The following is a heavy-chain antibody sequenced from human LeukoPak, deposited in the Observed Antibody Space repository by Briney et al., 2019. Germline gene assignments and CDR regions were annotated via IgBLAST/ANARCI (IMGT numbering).Heavy chain of an antibody. D-gene: IGHD3-9*01. CDR1: GGSISPYY. J-gene: IGHJ6*02. Sequence: PSETLSLTCVVSGGSISPYYWSWIRQSPGKGLEWIGYIDPSGSASYNPSLKSRVTIFVDTSKNLVSLILTSVSASDTAIYYCARDHWLFSSKTWYYYGMDVWGQGTTVTVSS. CDR3: ARDHWLFSSKTWYYYGMDV. CDR2: IDPSGSA. V-gene: IGHV4-59*01.